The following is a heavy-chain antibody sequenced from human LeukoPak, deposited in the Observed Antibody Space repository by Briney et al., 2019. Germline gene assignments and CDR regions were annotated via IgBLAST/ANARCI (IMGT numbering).Heavy chain of an antibody. Sequence: GGSLRLSCAASGFTFSSYSMNWVRQAPGKGLEWVSYISSSSSYIYYADSEKGRFTISRDNAKNSLYLQMISLRAEDTAVYYCARDLSVGAKPDLGFDYWGQGTLVTVSS. CDR1: GFTFSSYS. CDR2: ISSSSSYI. J-gene: IGHJ4*02. V-gene: IGHV3-21*05. D-gene: IGHD1-26*01. CDR3: ARDLSVGAKPDLGFDY.